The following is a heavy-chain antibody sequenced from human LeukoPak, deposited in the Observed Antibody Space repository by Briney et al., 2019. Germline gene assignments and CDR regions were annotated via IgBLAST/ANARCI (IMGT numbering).Heavy chain of an antibody. D-gene: IGHD3-10*01. CDR3: ARDTLRSRYYYGSGSYLGY. J-gene: IGHJ4*02. Sequence: GGSLRLSCAASGFTFSSYWMSWVCQAPGKGLEWVANIKQDGSEKYYVDSVKGRFTISRDNAKNSLYLQMNSLRAEDTAVYYCARDTLRSRYYYGSGSYLGYWGQGTLVTVSS. CDR1: GFTFSSYW. CDR2: IKQDGSEK. V-gene: IGHV3-7*04.